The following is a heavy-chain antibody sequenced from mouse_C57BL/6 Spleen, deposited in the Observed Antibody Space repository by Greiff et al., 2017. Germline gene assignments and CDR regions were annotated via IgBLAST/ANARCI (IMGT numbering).Heavy chain of an antibody. CDR1: GFSLTSYG. J-gene: IGHJ4*01. CDR2: IWGVGST. Sequence: VQGVESGPGLVAPSQSLSITCTVSGFSLTSYGVDWVRQSPGKGLEWLGVIWGVGSTNYNSALKSRLSISKDNSKSQVFLKMNSLQTDDTAMYYCARTGRGSDGAMDYWGQGTSVTVSS. CDR3: ARTGRGSDGAMDY. V-gene: IGHV2-6*01. D-gene: IGHD4-1*01.